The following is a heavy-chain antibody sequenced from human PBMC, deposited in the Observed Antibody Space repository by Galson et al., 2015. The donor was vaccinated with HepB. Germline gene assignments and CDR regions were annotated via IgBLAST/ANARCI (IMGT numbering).Heavy chain of an antibody. Sequence: SCKASGYTFTSYYIHWVRQAPGQGLEWMGIINLSGGHTSYAEKFQDRVSMTRDTSTSTVYMELSSLRSEDTAVYYCARWYSSSLDTRYFQHWGQGTLVTVSS. CDR3: ARWYSSSLDTRYFQH. CDR1: GYTFTSYY. D-gene: IGHD6-6*01. CDR2: INLSGGHT. V-gene: IGHV1-46*01. J-gene: IGHJ1*01.